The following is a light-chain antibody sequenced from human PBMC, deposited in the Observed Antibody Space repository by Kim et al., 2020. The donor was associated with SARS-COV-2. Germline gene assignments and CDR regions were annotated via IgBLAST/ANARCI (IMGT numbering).Light chain of an antibody. CDR3: QQYGSSPRT. V-gene: IGKV3-20*01. CDR1: QSVSSSY. J-gene: IGKJ1*01. Sequence: EIVLTQSPGTLSLSPGERATLSCRASQSVSSSYLAWYQQRPGQPPRLLIYGASRRATGIPDRFSGSGSETDFTLTISRLEPEDFAVYYCQQYGSSPRTFGQGTKVDIK. CDR2: GAS.